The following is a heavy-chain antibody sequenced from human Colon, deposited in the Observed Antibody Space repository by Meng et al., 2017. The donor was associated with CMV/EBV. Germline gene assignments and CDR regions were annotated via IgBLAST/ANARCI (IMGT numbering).Heavy chain of an antibody. D-gene: IGHD3-10*01. CDR1: GFTFSDSY. Sequence: AAGFTFSDSYMSWIRQGPGKGVGWISYISSSGSTMAYADSVKGRFTISRDNAKNSLYLQMNSLRAGDTAVYYCARDRGNVQGEYFDYWGQGTLVTVSS. V-gene: IGHV3-11*01. CDR2: ISSSGSTM. J-gene: IGHJ4*02. CDR3: ARDRGNVQGEYFDY.